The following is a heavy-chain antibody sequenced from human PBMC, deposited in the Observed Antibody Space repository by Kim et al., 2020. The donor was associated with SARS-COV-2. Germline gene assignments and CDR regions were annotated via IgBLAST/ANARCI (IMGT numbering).Heavy chain of an antibody. V-gene: IGHV3-21*01. Sequence: GGSLRLSCAASGFTFSSYSMNWVRQAPGKGLEWVSSISSSSSYIYYADSVKGRFTISRDNTKNSLYLQMNSLRAEDTAVYYCAREVGERITIFGVVVGYGMDVWGQGTTVTVSS. CDR3: AREVGERITIFGVVVGYGMDV. J-gene: IGHJ6*02. D-gene: IGHD3-3*01. CDR2: ISSSSSYI. CDR1: GFTFSSYS.